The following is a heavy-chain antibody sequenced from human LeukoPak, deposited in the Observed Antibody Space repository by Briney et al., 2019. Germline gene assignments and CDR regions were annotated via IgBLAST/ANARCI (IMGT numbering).Heavy chain of an antibody. J-gene: IGHJ4*02. CDR2: IYYSGST. Sequence: SETLSLTCTVSGGSISSYYWSWIRQPPGKGLERIGYIYYSGSTNYNPSLKSRVTISVDTSKNQFSLKLSSVTAADTAVYYCARAGYSSGWYGYWGQGTLVTVSS. CDR1: GGSISSYY. V-gene: IGHV4-59*01. D-gene: IGHD6-19*01. CDR3: ARAGYSSGWYGY.